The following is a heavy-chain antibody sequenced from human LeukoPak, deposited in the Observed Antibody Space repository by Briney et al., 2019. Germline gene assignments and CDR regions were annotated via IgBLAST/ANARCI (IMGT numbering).Heavy chain of an antibody. D-gene: IGHD1-26*01. J-gene: IGHJ3*02. V-gene: IGHV4-34*01. CDR3: AKQTDFSGRSGFDI. CDR2: INHSGST. Sequence: SETLSLTCAVYGGSFSGYYWSWIRQPPGKGLEWIGEINHSGSTNYNPSLKSRVTISVDTSKNQFSLKLSSVTAADTAVYYCAKQTDFSGRSGFDIWGQGTMVTVSS. CDR1: GGSFSGYY.